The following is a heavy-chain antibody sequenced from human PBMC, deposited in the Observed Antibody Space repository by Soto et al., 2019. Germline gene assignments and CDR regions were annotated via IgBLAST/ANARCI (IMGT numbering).Heavy chain of an antibody. J-gene: IGHJ4*02. CDR1: GYTFTSYD. D-gene: IGHD6-13*01. CDR2: MNPNSGNT. CDR3: ARGERYSSSWYDY. Sequence: QVQLVQSGAEVKKPGASVKVSCKASGYTFTSYDINWVRQATGQGLEWMGWMNPNSGNTGYEQKFQGRVTMTRNTSISTAYMEMNRLRSEDTAVYYCARGERYSSSWYDYWGQGTQVTDSS. V-gene: IGHV1-8*01.